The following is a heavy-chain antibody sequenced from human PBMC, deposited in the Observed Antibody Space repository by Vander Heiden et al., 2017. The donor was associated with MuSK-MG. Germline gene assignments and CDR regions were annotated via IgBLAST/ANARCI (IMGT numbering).Heavy chain of an antibody. D-gene: IGHD6-13*01. V-gene: IGHV3-23*01. CDR2: ISDSGDSR. CDR1: GCTVSTHA. CDR3: AKGSAAGKPYYFDY. Sequence: EVQLLESGGGLLQPGGSLRLSCAASGCTVSTHAMRWVRQAPGKGLEWVSAISDSGDSRYYADSVKGRFTISRDNSKNMLSVQLNSLRAEDTAVYYCAKGSAAGKPYYFDYWGQGILVTVSS. J-gene: IGHJ4*02.